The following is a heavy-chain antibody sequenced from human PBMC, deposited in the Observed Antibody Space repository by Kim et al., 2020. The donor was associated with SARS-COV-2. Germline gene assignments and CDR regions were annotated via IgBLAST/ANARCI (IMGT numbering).Heavy chain of an antibody. J-gene: IGHJ4*02. D-gene: IGHD4-17*01. CDR2: T. CDR3: ARGAYGDVSFDY. V-gene: IGHV1-18*01. Sequence: TKYGQKVQGIVIMTTDTSTNTAYMELWSLRSDDTAMYYCARGAYGDVSFDYWGQGTLVTVSS.